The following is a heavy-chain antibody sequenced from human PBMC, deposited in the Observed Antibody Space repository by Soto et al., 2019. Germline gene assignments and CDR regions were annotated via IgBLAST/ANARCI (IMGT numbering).Heavy chain of an antibody. CDR2: IFSMGST. CDR1: GGSINTFY. D-gene: IGHD5-12*01. Sequence: QVRLQESGPGLLKPSETLSLTCTVSGGSINTFYWSWVRQPAGKGLEWIGRIFSMGSTSFNPSLASRDAMSVDTSKIHFSLSLSSVTAAYMAVYYFAREGSYSAYNFAHGIQLWSFDFWGQGALVTVSS. V-gene: IGHV4-4*07. J-gene: IGHJ4*02. CDR3: AREGSYSAYNFAHGIQLWSFDF.